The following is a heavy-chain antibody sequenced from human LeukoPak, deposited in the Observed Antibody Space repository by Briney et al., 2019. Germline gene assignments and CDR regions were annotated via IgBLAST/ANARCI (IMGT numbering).Heavy chain of an antibody. Sequence: GGSLRLSCAASGFTFSSYGMHWVRQAPGKGLEWVAFIRYDGSNKYYADSVKGRFTISRDNSKNTLYLQMNSLRAEDTAVYYCARGLRIAVAGNIDYWGQGTLVTVSS. V-gene: IGHV3-30*02. J-gene: IGHJ4*02. D-gene: IGHD6-19*01. CDR2: IRYDGSNK. CDR3: ARGLRIAVAGNIDY. CDR1: GFTFSSYG.